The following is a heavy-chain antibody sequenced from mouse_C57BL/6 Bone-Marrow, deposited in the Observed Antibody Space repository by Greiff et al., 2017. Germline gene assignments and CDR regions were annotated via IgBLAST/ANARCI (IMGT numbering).Heavy chain of an antibody. CDR1: GYTFTSYW. Sequence: QVQLQQPGAELVMPGASVTLSCKASGYTFTSYWMHWVKQRPGQGLEWIGEIDPSDSYTNYNQKFKGKSTLTVDKSSSTAYMQLSSLTSEDSAVYYGARNNYVCWYFGVWGTGTTVTVSS. D-gene: IGHD1-3*01. CDR2: IDPSDSYT. V-gene: IGHV1-69*01. CDR3: ARNNYVCWYFGV. J-gene: IGHJ1*03.